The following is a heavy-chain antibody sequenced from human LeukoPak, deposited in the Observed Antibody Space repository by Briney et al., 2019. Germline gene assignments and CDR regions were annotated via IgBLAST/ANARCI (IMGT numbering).Heavy chain of an antibody. CDR2: ISSSGSTI. CDR1: GFTFSDYY. D-gene: IGHD6-13*01. Sequence: PGGSLRLSCAASGFTFSDYYMSWIRQAPGKALEGVSYISSSGSTIYYADSVKRRFTISRDYAKNSLYLQMNSLRAEDTAVYYCAKAYSSSWYYDMDVWGQGTTVTVSS. CDR3: AKAYSSSWYYDMDV. J-gene: IGHJ6*02. V-gene: IGHV3-11*01.